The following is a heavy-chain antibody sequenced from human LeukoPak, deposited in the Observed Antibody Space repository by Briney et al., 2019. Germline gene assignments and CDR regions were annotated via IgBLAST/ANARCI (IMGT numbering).Heavy chain of an antibody. J-gene: IGHJ5*02. V-gene: IGHV3-30*03. D-gene: IGHD3-16*01. CDR3: AVWAGGKYNWFDP. Sequence: PGGSLGLSCAASGFTFSSYGMHWVRQAPGKGLEWVAVISYDGSNKYYADSVKGRFTISRDNSKNTLYLQMNSLRAEDTAVYYCAVWAGGKYNWFDPWGQGTLVTVSS. CDR2: ISYDGSNK. CDR1: GFTFSSYG.